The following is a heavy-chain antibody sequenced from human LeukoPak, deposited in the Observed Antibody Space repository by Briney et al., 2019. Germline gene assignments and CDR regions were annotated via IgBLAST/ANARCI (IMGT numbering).Heavy chain of an antibody. Sequence: GGSLRLSCAASGFTFSSYAMSWVRQAPGKGLEWLSSISSASNFVYYSGSLEGRFTISRDNAKNSMYLQMNSLRAEDTAVYYCAREGRKSRGIDIVRKKERGYYYMDVWGKGTTVTVSS. CDR2: ISSASNFV. CDR3: AREGRKSRGIDIVRKKERGYYYMDV. D-gene: IGHD2-15*01. J-gene: IGHJ6*03. CDR1: GFTFSSYA. V-gene: IGHV3-21*01.